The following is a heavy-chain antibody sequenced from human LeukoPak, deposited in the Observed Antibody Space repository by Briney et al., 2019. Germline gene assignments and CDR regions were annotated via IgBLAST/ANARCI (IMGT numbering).Heavy chain of an antibody. V-gene: IGHV4-39*01. D-gene: IGHD2-8*02. J-gene: IGHJ4*02. CDR3: ARHLTGSSFDY. CDR1: GGSISSSSNY. CDR2: IYYSGST. Sequence: SETLSLTCTVSGGSISSSSNYWGWIRQPPGKGLEWIGSIYYSGSTYYNPSLKSRVTISVDTSNNQFSLKLTSVTAADTAVYYCARHLTGSSFDYWGQGTLVTVSS.